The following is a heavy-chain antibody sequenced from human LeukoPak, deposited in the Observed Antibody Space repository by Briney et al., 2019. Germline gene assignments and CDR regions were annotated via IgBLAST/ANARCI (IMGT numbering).Heavy chain of an antibody. CDR3: AREGDYYDSGGYYRIDF. J-gene: IGHJ4*02. Sequence: SETLSLTCTVSGGSINAYYWSWIRQPPGKGLEWIGYVYHSGSTNYNPSLKSRVTMSVDTSNNQFSLKLSSVTAADTARYYCAREGDYYDSGGYYRIDFWGQGTLVTVST. CDR2: VYHSGST. D-gene: IGHD3-22*01. V-gene: IGHV4-59*01. CDR1: GGSINAYY.